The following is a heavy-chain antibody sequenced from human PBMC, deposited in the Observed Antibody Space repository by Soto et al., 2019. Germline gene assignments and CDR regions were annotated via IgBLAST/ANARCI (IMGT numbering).Heavy chain of an antibody. CDR1: GYTFTSYG. Sequence: ASVKVSCKASGYTFTSYGISWVRQAPGQGLEWMGWISAYNGNTNYAQKLQGRVTMTTDTSTSTAYMELRSLRSDDTAVYYCASTNIVATHDAFDIWGQGTMVTVSS. CDR3: ASTNIVATHDAFDI. J-gene: IGHJ3*02. D-gene: IGHD5-12*01. V-gene: IGHV1-18*01. CDR2: ISAYNGNT.